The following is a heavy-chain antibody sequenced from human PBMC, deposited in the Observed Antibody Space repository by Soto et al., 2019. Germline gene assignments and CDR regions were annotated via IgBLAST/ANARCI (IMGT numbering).Heavy chain of an antibody. CDR3: AKDLSRLRYFDWLFREFGMDV. D-gene: IGHD3-9*01. V-gene: IGHV3-23*01. CDR1: GFTFSSYA. J-gene: IGHJ6*02. Sequence: GGSLRLSCAASGFTFSSYAMSWVRQAPGKGLEWVSAISGSGGSTYYADSVKGWFTISRDNSKNTLYLQMNSLRAEDTAVYYCAKDLSRLRYFDWLFREFGMDVWGQGTTVTVSS. CDR2: ISGSGGST.